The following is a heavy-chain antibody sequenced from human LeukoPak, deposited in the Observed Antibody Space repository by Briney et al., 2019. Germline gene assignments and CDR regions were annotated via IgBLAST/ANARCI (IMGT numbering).Heavy chain of an antibody. V-gene: IGHV3-23*01. Sequence: PGGSLRLSCAASGFTFYNYAMNWVRRAPGKGLEWVSSISGGGETTYYADSAKGRFTISRDNSQNTLYLQMNSLRAEDTAVYYCARDYADYVGYFFFDYWGQGTLVTVSS. D-gene: IGHD4-17*01. CDR1: GFTFYNYA. CDR2: ISGGGETT. CDR3: ARDYADYVGYFFFDY. J-gene: IGHJ4*02.